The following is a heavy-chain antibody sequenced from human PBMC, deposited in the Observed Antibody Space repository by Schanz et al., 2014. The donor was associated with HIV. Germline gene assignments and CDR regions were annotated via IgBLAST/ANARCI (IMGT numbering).Heavy chain of an antibody. V-gene: IGHV1-69*01. D-gene: IGHD2-15*01. CDR2: IMPKFGTE. CDR3: ALSRPSGYGGSWYFDL. CDR1: AYSFSGYY. Sequence: QVQLVQSGAEVKKPGASVTVSCKASAYSFSGYYIHWVRQAPGQGLEWLGLIMPKFGTENYAQKYQGRVTLTADATTAYMDLSSLKFEDTAVYYCALSRPSGYGGSWYFDLWGRGTLVAVSS. J-gene: IGHJ2*01.